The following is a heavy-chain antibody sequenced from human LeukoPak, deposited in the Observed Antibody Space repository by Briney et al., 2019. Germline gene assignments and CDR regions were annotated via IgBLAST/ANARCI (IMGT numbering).Heavy chain of an antibody. CDR1: GFTFSSSA. CDR2: ISSSGGST. Sequence: GGSLRLSCAASGFTFSSSAMSWVRQAPGKGLEWVSAISSSGGSTYYADSLKGRFIVSRDNAKNSLYLQMNSLRAEDTAVYYCARVAGTSGYSYGFPYFDYWGQGTLVTVSS. D-gene: IGHD5-18*01. V-gene: IGHV3-23*01. J-gene: IGHJ4*02. CDR3: ARVAGTSGYSYGFPYFDY.